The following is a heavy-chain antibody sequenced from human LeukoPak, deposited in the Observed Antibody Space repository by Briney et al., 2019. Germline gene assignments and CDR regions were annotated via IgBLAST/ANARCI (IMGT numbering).Heavy chain of an antibody. V-gene: IGHV1-18*01. CDR1: GYTFTSYG. Sequence: ASVKVSCKASGYTFTSYGISWVRQAPGQGLEWMGWISAYNGNTNYAQKLQGRVTMTTDTSTSTAYMELRSLRSDDTAVYYCARGVVVPAADEGNWFDPWGQGTLVTVSS. J-gene: IGHJ5*02. CDR2: ISAYNGNT. D-gene: IGHD2-2*01. CDR3: ARGVVVPAADEGNWFDP.